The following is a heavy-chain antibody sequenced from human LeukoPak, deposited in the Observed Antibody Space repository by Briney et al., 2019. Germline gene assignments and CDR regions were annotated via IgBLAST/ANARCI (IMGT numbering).Heavy chain of an antibody. Sequence: PSETLSLTCTVSGGSISSGSYYWSWIRQPAGKGLEWIGRIYTSGSTNYNPSLKSRVTISVDTSKNQFSLKLSSVTAADTAVYYCARSRNYYYYYMDVWGKGTTVTISS. J-gene: IGHJ6*03. CDR3: ARSRNYYYYYMDV. V-gene: IGHV4-61*02. CDR1: GGSISSGSYY. CDR2: IYTSGST.